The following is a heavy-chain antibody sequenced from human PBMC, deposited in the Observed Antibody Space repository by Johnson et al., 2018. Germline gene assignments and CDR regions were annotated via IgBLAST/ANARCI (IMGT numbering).Heavy chain of an antibody. CDR2: ISWNSGNL. CDR3: ARVAAAGTVDAFDL. CDR1: RFTFGDYA. V-gene: IGHV3-9*01. D-gene: IGHD6-13*01. Sequence: VQLVQSGGGLVQPGRSLRLSCAASRFTFGDYAMHWVRQAPGKGLEWVSGISWNSGNLGYADSVKGRFTISRDNAKNAPYLQMNSLRADDTAVYYCARVAAAGTVDAFDLWGQGTMVTVSS. J-gene: IGHJ3*01.